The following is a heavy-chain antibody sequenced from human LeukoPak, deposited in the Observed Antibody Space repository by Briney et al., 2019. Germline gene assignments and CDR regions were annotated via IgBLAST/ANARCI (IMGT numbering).Heavy chain of an antibody. CDR3: ARGQGRRTLYGSGSYNY. CDR2: MNPNSGNT. J-gene: IGHJ4*02. CDR1: GYTFTSYD. D-gene: IGHD3-10*01. Sequence: ASVKVSCKASGYTFTSYDINWVRQATGQGLEWMGWMNPNSGNTGYAQKFQGRVTMTRNTSISTAYMELSSLRSEDTAVYYCARGQGRRTLYGSGSYNYWGQGNLVTVSS. V-gene: IGHV1-8*01.